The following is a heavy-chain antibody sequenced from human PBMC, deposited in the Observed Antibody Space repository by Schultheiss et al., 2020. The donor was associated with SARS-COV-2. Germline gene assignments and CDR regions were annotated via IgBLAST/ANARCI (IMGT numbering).Heavy chain of an antibody. Sequence: GESLKISCKGSGYSFTSYWIGWVRQMPGKGLEWMGIIYPGDSDTRYSPSFQGQVTISADKSISTAYLQWSSLKASDTAMYYCAREKGRGYSYGSPFDYWGQGTLVTVSS. CDR3: AREKGRGYSYGSPFDY. V-gene: IGHV5-51*01. J-gene: IGHJ4*02. CDR2: IYPGDSDT. D-gene: IGHD5-18*01. CDR1: GYSFTSYW.